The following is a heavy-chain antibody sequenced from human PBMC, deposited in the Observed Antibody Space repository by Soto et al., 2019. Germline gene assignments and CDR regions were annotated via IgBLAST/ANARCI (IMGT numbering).Heavy chain of an antibody. D-gene: IGHD3-16*01. J-gene: IGHJ4*02. CDR2: IDPTDSYT. CDR3: ARLPVLSLVAVWGFDY. Sequence: EVQLVQSGAEVRKPGESLKISCKVSGYIFTSYWISWVRQMPGKGLEWMGRIDPTDSYTDYRPSFQGHVTISVDKSINTAYLQWSSLKASDSAMYYCARLPVLSLVAVWGFDYWGLGTLVTVSS. CDR1: GYIFTSYW. V-gene: IGHV5-10-1*03.